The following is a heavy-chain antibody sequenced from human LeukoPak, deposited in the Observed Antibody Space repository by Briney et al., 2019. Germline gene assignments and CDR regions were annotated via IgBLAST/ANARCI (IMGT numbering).Heavy chain of an antibody. CDR3: ARVHSSSSGPIDY. J-gene: IGHJ4*02. D-gene: IGHD6-6*01. V-gene: IGHV1-2*02. Sequence: SVKVSCKASGYTFTGYYMHWVRQAPGQGLEWMGWINPNSGGTNYAQKFQGRVTITADKSTSTAYMELSSLRSEDTAVYYCARVHSSSSGPIDYWGQGTLVTVSS. CDR1: GYTFTGYY. CDR2: INPNSGGT.